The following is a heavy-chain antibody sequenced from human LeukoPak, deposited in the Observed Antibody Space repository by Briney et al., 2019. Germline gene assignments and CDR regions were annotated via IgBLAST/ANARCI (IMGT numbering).Heavy chain of an antibody. CDR1: GYTFTSYD. Sequence: GASVKVSCKASGYTFTSYDINWVRQATGQGLEWMGWMNPNSGNTGYAQKFQGRVTMTRNTSISTAYMELSSLRSEDTAVYYCARDPRVHDFWSGYFGWYFDLWGRGTLVTVSS. D-gene: IGHD3-3*01. CDR3: ARDPRVHDFWSGYFGWYFDL. CDR2: MNPNSGNT. J-gene: IGHJ2*01. V-gene: IGHV1-8*01.